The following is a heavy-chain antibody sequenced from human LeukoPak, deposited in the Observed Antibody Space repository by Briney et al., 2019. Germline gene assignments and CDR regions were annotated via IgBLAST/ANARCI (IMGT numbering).Heavy chain of an antibody. CDR1: GGSFSGYY. J-gene: IGHJ4*02. V-gene: IGHV4-34*01. D-gene: IGHD3-22*01. Sequence: SETLSLTCAAYGGSFSGYYWSWIRQPPGKGLEWIWEINHSGSTNYNPSLKSRVTISVDTSKNQFSLKLSSVTAADTAVYYCARTTGEDSSGYDYWGQGTLVTVSS. CDR2: INHSGST. CDR3: ARTTGEDSSGYDY.